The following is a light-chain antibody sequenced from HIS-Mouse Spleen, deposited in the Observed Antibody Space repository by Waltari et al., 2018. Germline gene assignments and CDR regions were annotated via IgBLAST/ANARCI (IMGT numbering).Light chain of an antibody. V-gene: IGLV3-10*01. Sequence: SYELTQPPSVSVSPGQTARITCSGDALPKKYAYWYQQKSGQAPVLVIYENSKRPSGFPGRFSGSSSGTMATLTISGAQVEDEADYYCYSTDSSGNHRVFGGGTKLTVL. CDR3: YSTDSSGNHRV. J-gene: IGLJ2*01. CDR2: ENS. CDR1: ALPKKY.